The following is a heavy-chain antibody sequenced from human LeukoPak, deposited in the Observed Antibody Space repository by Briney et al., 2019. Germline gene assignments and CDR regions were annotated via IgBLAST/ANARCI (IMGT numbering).Heavy chain of an antibody. V-gene: IGHV3-21*01. J-gene: IGHJ4*02. CDR3: ARDRGSGWFYDIDY. CDR1: GFTFSSYS. D-gene: IGHD6-19*01. Sequence: GGSLRLSCAASGFTFSSYSMDWVRQAPGKGLEWVASISFTSCHIYYADSVKGRFTISRDNAKNSLYLQMNSLRGEDTAVYYCARDRGSGWFYDIDYWGQGTLVTVSS. CDR2: ISFTSCHI.